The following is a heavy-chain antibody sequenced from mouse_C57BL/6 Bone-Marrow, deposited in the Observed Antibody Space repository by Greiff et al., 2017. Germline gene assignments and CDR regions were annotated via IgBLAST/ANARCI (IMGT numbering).Heavy chain of an antibody. CDR2: IDPENGDT. J-gene: IGHJ3*01. CDR3: ITGDYDGCAY. Sequence: VQLKQSGAELVRPGASVKLSCTASGFNIKDDYMHWVKQRPEQGLEWIGWIDPENGDTEYASKFQGKATITADTSSNTAYLQRISLQSEDTAVYYCITGDYDGCAYWGQGTLVTVSA. V-gene: IGHV14-4*01. CDR1: GFNIKDDY. D-gene: IGHD2-4*01.